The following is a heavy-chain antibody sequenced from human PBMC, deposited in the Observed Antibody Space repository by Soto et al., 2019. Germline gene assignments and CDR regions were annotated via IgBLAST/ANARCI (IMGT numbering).Heavy chain of an antibody. CDR3: ARAPPSYGVGVFDY. J-gene: IGHJ4*02. CDR2: ISYDGSNK. CDR1: GFTFSSYA. D-gene: IGHD5-18*01. Sequence: GGSLRLSCAASGFTFSSYAMHWVRQAPGKGLEWVAVISYDGSNKYYADSVKGRFTISRDNSKNTLYLQMNSLRAEDTAVYYCARAPPSYGVGVFDYWGQGTLVTVSS. V-gene: IGHV3-30-3*01.